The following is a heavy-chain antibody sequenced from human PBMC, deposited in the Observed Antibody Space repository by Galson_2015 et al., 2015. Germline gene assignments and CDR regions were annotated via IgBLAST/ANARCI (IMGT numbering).Heavy chain of an antibody. V-gene: IGHV1-69*13. Sequence: SVKVSCKASGGTFSSYAISWVRQAPGQGLEWMGGIIPIFGTANYAQKFQGRVTITADESTSTAYMELSSLRSEDTAVYYCARVPGIAAAGTSFPYYYYGMDVWGQGTTVTVSS. CDR3: ARVPGIAAAGTSFPYYYYGMDV. J-gene: IGHJ6*02. D-gene: IGHD6-13*01. CDR2: IIPIFGTA. CDR1: GGTFSSYA.